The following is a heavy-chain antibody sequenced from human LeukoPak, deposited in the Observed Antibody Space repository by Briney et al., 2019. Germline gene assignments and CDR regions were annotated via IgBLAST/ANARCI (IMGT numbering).Heavy chain of an antibody. J-gene: IGHJ4*02. CDR2: IYHSGST. D-gene: IGHD1-26*01. CDR3: AKSGGYGLIDY. Sequence: SETLSLTCTVSGGSISSYYWSWIRQPPGKGLEWIGSIYHSGSTYYNPSLKSRVTISVDTSKNQFSLRLNSVTAADTAMYYCAKSGGYGLIDYWGQGTLVTVSS. CDR1: GGSISSYY. V-gene: IGHV4-59*04.